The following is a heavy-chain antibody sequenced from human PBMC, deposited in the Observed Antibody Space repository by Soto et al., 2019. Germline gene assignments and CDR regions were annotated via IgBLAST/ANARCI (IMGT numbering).Heavy chain of an antibody. CDR3: ARFRPNDYYYYGIDG. CDR2: IKQDGSEK. V-gene: IGHV3-7*03. Sequence: PGGSLRLSCAASGFTFSSYWMSWVRQAPGKGLEWVANIKQDGSEKYYVDSVKGRFTISRDNAKNSLYLQMNSLRVEDTAVYYCARFRPNDYYYYGIDGWGQGTTFTVSS. J-gene: IGHJ6*02. CDR1: GFTFSSYW.